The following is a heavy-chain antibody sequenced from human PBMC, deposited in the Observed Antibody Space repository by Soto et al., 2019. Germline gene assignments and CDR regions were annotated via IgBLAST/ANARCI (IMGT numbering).Heavy chain of an antibody. D-gene: IGHD5-18*01. CDR1: GFTFSTYT. CDR2: ILYDGSNK. CDR3: ARDNGYSYGHPLDY. V-gene: IGHV3-30-3*01. J-gene: IGHJ4*02. Sequence: HPGGSLRLSCAASGFTFSTYTVHWVRQAPGKGLEWVALILYDGSNKYYADSVKGRFTISRDNSKNTLYLQMNSLRAEDTAVYHCARDNGYSYGHPLDYWGQGTLVTVSS.